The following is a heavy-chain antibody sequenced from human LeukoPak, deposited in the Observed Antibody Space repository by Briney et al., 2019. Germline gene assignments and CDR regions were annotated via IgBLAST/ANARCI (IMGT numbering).Heavy chain of an antibody. CDR2: IIPIFGTA. V-gene: IGHV1-69*13. CDR3: ARVRDYGDYYFQH. CDR1: GGTFSSYA. J-gene: IGHJ1*01. Sequence: SVKVSCKASGGTFSSYAISWVRHAPGQGLEWMGGIIPIFGTANYAQKFQGRVTITADESTSTAYMELSSLRSEDTAVYYCARVRDYGDYYFQHWGQGTLVTVSS. D-gene: IGHD4-17*01.